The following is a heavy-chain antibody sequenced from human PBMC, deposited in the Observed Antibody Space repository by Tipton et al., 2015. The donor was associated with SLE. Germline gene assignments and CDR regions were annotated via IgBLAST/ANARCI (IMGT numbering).Heavy chain of an antibody. Sequence: LRLSCTVSGGSISSHYWSWIRQPPGKGLEWIGYIYYSGSTNYNPSLKSRVTISVDTSKNQFSLKLSSVTAADTAVYYCARGEAAAAEPYYFDYWGQGTLVTVSS. CDR1: GGSISSHY. CDR2: IYYSGST. V-gene: IGHV4-59*11. CDR3: ARGEAAAAEPYYFDY. J-gene: IGHJ4*02. D-gene: IGHD6-13*01.